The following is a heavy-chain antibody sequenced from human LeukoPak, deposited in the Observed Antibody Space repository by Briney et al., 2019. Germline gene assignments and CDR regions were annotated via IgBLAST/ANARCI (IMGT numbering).Heavy chain of an antibody. J-gene: IGHJ6*02. V-gene: IGHV3-13*01. CDR2: ICTAGDT. CDR1: GFTFSSYD. CDR3: ARGGVGVTMVRGPHYGMDV. D-gene: IGHD3-10*01. Sequence: GGSLRLSCAASGFTFSSYDMHWVRQAPGKGLEWVSAICTAGDTYYPGSVKGRFTISRENAKNSLYLQMNSLRAGDTAVYYCARGGVGVTMVRGPHYGMDVWGQGTTVTVSS.